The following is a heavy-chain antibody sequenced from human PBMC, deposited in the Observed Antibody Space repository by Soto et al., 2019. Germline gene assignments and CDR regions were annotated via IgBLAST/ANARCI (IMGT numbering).Heavy chain of an antibody. CDR3: ARLAMITFGGVIQD. CDR2: IYYSGST. J-gene: IGHJ4*02. D-gene: IGHD3-16*01. CDR1: GGSISISSYY. Sequence: QLQLQESGPGLVKPSETRSLTCTVSGGSISISSYYWGWIRLPPGKGLEWIGRIYYSGSTYYNPSLKSRVTISVDTSKNQFSLKLSSVTAADTAVYYCARLAMITFGGVIQDWGQGTLVTVSS. V-gene: IGHV4-39*01.